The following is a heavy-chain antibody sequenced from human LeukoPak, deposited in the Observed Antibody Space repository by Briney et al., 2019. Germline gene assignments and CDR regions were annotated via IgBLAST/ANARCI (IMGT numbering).Heavy chain of an antibody. CDR1: GFTFSSYN. Sequence: GGSLRLSCAASGFTFSSYNMKWVRQAPGEGLEWVSSISRTGTYIYYADSVKGRFTVSRDNAQNSLYLQMNSLRIEDTAVYYCARVLETDCTGGSCYSGLDYWGQGTLVTVSS. CDR3: ARVLETDCTGGSCYSGLDY. V-gene: IGHV3-21*01. D-gene: IGHD2-15*01. CDR2: ISRTGTYI. J-gene: IGHJ4*02.